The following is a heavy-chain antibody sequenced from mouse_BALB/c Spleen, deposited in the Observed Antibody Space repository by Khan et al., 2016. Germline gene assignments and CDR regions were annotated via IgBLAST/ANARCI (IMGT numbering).Heavy chain of an antibody. Sequence: EVQLQESGPSLVKPSQTLSLTCSVTGDSITSGYWNWIWKFPGNKLEYMWYITYSGSTYYNPSLKSRISITRDTSKSQYYLQLNAVTTEDTATYYCAGYYGHFFDYWGQGTNLTVSS. CDR2: ITYSGST. CDR1: GDSITSGY. D-gene: IGHD1-1*02. V-gene: IGHV3-8*02. CDR3: AGYYGHFFDY. J-gene: IGHJ2*01.